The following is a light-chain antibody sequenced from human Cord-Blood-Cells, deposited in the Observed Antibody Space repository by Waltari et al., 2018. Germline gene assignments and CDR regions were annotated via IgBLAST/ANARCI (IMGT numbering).Light chain of an antibody. J-gene: IGLJ3*02. CDR3: AAWDDRLSGRV. CDR2: RNN. CDR1: SSNIGSNY. Sequence: QSVLTQPPSASGTPGQRVTISCSGSSSNIGSNYVYWYQQLPGTAPKLLIYRNNQRPSGVPDRFSGSKHGTSASLAIMWLRSGDEADYYCAAWDDRLSGRVFGGGTKLTGL. V-gene: IGLV1-47*01.